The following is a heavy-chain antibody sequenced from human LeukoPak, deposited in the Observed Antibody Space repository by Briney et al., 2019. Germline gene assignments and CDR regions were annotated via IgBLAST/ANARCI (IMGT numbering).Heavy chain of an antibody. V-gene: IGHV3-7*01. D-gene: IGHD2-2*01. CDR3: ARDHAYAFDI. CDR1: GFTFSRYW. Sequence: PGRSLRLSCAASGFTFSRYWMSWVRQAPGKGLEWVANIKKDGSEKYYVDSVKGRFTISRDNAKNSLFLQMNSLRAEDTAVYYCARDHAYAFDIWGQGTLVTVSS. CDR2: IKKDGSEK. J-gene: IGHJ3*02.